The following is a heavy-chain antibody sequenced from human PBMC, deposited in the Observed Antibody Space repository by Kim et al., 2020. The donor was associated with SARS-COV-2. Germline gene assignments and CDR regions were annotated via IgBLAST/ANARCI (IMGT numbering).Heavy chain of an antibody. Sequence: YSPSVQGQVTISADKSISTAYLQWSSLKASDTAMYYCASSGYSSSWHFDYWGQGTLVTVSS. D-gene: IGHD6-13*01. J-gene: IGHJ4*02. V-gene: IGHV5-51*01. CDR3: ASSGYSSSWHFDY.